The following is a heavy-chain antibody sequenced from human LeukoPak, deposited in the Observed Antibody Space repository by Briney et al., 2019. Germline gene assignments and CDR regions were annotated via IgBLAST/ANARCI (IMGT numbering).Heavy chain of an antibody. CDR2: IYPGDSDT. Sequence: GESLKISCKGSGYSFTSYWIGWVRQMPGKGLEWMGIIYPGDSDTRYSPSFQGQVTISADKSISTAYLQWSSLKASDTAMYYCARHVRGHYYDSSGTIDYWGQGTLVTVSS. CDR3: ARHVRGHYYDSSGTIDY. D-gene: IGHD3-22*01. CDR1: GYSFTSYW. V-gene: IGHV5-51*01. J-gene: IGHJ4*02.